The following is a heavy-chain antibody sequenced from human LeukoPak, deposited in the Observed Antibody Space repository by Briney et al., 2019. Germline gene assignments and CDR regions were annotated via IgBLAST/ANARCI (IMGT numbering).Heavy chain of an antibody. CDR2: IYYSGST. D-gene: IGHD3-16*02. J-gene: IGHJ4*02. Sequence: PSETLSLTCTVSGGSISSGDYYWSWIRQPPGKGLEWIGYIYYSGSTYYNPSLKSRVTISVDTSKNQFSLKLSSVTAADTAVYYCARASRMITFGGVIVSSPFDYWGQGTLVTVSS. V-gene: IGHV4-30-4*02. CDR3: ARASRMITFGGVIVSSPFDY. CDR1: GGSISSGDYY.